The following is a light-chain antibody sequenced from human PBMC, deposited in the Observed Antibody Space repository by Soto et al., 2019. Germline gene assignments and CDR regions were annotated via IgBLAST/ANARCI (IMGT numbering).Light chain of an antibody. J-gene: IGKJ1*01. CDR2: ASY. CDR1: QGIRND. Sequence: IQLTQSPSSLSASVGDRVTITCRASQGIRNDLGWYQQKPGKAPQRLVFASYNLQSGVPSRFSGSGSGTEFTLTISSLQPEYFATYYWLLPNSYTRTFGQGTRVEIK. V-gene: IGKV1-17*01. CDR3: LLPNSYTRT.